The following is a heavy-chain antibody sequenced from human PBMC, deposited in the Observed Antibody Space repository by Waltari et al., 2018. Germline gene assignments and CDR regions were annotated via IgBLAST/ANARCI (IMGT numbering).Heavy chain of an antibody. D-gene: IGHD5-18*01. J-gene: IGHJ4*02. CDR1: GYTFTINY. CDR3: ASTAGYFDY. Sequence: QVQLVQSGAEVKKPGASVTVSCKASGYTFTINYMPWVRQALGQGRERMGIINPSGGSTSYAQKFQGRVTMTRDMSTSTVYMELSSLRSEDTAVYYCASTAGYFDYWGQGTLVTVSS. CDR2: INPSGGST. V-gene: IGHV1-46*03.